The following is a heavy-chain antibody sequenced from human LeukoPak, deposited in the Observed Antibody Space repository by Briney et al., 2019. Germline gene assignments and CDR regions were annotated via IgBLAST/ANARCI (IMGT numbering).Heavy chain of an antibody. CDR3: ARGYSSSGWYRRYFDY. CDR2: ISSSGSTI. D-gene: IGHD6-19*01. CDR1: GFTFSSYE. Sequence: GGSLRLSCAASGFTFSSYEMNWVRQAPGKGLEWASYISSSGSTIYYADSVKGRFTISRDNAKNSLYLQMNSLRAEDTAVYYCARGYSSSGWYRRYFDYWGQGTLVTVSS. J-gene: IGHJ4*02. V-gene: IGHV3-48*03.